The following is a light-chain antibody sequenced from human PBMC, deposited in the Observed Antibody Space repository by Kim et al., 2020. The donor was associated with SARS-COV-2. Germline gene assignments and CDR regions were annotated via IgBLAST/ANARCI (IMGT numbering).Light chain of an antibody. CDR3: AIWYSTTWV. Sequence: FTCTWLSGISVAIYNIYWYQQKPGSLPQFLLRYKSDSNQQQASGVPSRFSGSKDASTIAGLLVISGLQSQDEADYYYAIWYSTTWVFGGGTQLTVL. CDR1: SGISVAIYN. J-gene: IGLJ3*02. V-gene: IGLV5-39*01. CDR2: YKSDSNQ.